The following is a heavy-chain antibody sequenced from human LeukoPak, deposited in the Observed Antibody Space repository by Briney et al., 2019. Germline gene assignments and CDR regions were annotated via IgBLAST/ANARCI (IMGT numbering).Heavy chain of an antibody. J-gene: IGHJ5*02. D-gene: IGHD3-10*01. CDR1: GGSFSGYY. CDR3: ARGQGVAWFDP. CDR2: INHSGST. Sequence: PSETLSLTCAVYGGSFSGYYWSWIRQPPGKGLEWIGEINHSGSTNYNPSLKSRVTISVDTSKNQFSLKLSSVTAADTAVYYCARGQGVAWFDPWGQGTLVTVSS. V-gene: IGHV4-34*01.